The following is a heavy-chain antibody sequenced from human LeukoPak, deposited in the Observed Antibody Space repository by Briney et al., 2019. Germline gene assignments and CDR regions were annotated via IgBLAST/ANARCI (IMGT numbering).Heavy chain of an antibody. V-gene: IGHV4-59*01. CDR2: IYNSGST. J-gene: IGHJ3*02. CDR1: GDSISIYY. D-gene: IGHD3-3*01. CDR3: ARNVLRFLEWSQGAFDI. Sequence: SETLSLTCSVSGDSISIYYWSWIRQPPGKGLEWIGYIYNSGSTNYNPSLKSRVTISVDTSKNQFSLKLTSVTAADTAVYYCARNVLRFLEWSQGAFDIWGQGTMVTVSS.